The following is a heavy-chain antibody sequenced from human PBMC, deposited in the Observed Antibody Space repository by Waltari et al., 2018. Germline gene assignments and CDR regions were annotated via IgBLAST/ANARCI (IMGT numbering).Heavy chain of an antibody. CDR1: GGSIISYY. CDR2: IYPGATP. J-gene: IGHJ6*03. D-gene: IGHD3-10*01. CDR3: ARIYGSGTFIYMDV. Sequence: QVQLQESGPGLVKPSETLSLTCNVPGGSIISYYWSWIRQPAGKGLEWIGRIYPGATPYYNPSLQTRIMMSVDTSQNQFSLKLSSVTAADTAVYYCARIYGSGTFIYMDVWGKGTTVTVSS. V-gene: IGHV4-4*07.